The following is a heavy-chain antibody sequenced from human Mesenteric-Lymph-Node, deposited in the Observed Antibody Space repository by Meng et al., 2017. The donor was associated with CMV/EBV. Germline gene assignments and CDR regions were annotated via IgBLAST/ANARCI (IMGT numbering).Heavy chain of an antibody. D-gene: IGHD6-13*01. V-gene: IGHV1-46*01. CDR3: ARDREYTSSWYDC. Sequence: ASVKVSCKASGYTFTSYYMHWVRQAPGQGLEWMGIINPSGGSTSYAQKFQGRVTMTRDTSTSTAYMELRSLRSDDTAVYYCARDREYTSSWYDCWGQGTLVTVSS. CDR2: INPSGGST. CDR1: GYTFTSYY. J-gene: IGHJ4*02.